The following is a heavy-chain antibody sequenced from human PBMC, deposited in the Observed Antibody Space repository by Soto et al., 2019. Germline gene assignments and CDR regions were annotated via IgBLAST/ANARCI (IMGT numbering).Heavy chain of an antibody. D-gene: IGHD3-10*01. CDR1: GFTFNTYE. CDR2: ISSSGSTT. J-gene: IGHJ3*01. CDR3: ATRSGGGGAFDF. V-gene: IGHV3-48*03. Sequence: VQLVESGGGLVQPGGSLRLSCAASGFTFNTYEMNWVRQAPGKGLEWVSYISSSGSTTYYADSVKGRFTIPRDNAKNSLYLKMNSLRAEDTAIYYCATRSGGGGAFDFWGQGTMVTVSS.